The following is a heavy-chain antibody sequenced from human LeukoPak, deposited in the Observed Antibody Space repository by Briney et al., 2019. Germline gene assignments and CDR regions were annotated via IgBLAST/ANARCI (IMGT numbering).Heavy chain of an antibody. CDR1: GYTFTSYG. CDR3: ARVVTANYYYYYGMDV. J-gene: IGHJ6*02. CDR2: ISAYNGNT. V-gene: IGHV1-18*01. Sequence: GASVKVSCKASGYTFTSYGISWVRQAPGQGLEWMGWISAYNGNTNYAQKLQGRVTMTTDTSTSTAYMELRSLRSDDTAVYYCARVVTANYYYYYGMDVWGQGTTVTVSS. D-gene: IGHD5-18*01.